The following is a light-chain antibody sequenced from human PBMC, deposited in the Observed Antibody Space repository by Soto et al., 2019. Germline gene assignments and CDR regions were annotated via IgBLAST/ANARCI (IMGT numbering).Light chain of an antibody. CDR2: GAS. V-gene: IGKV3-15*01. CDR1: QSVNIN. Sequence: EIVMTQSPATLSVSPGERATLSCRASQSVNINLAWYQRKPGQAPRLLIYGASTRATGIPARFSGSGSGTDFTLTISSLQSEDFAVYYCQQYNNWPPWTFGQGTKVEIK. J-gene: IGKJ1*01. CDR3: QQYNNWPPWT.